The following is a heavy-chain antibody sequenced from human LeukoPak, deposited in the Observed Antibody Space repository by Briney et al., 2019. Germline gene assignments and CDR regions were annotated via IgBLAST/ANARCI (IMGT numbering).Heavy chain of an antibody. Sequence: GGSLRPSCAASGFTFSSYSKNWVRQAPGKGLEWVSSISSSSSYIYYADSVKGRFTISRDNAKNSLYLQMNSLRAEDTAVYYCARASYYYDSSGYYYYYGMDVWGQGTTVTVSS. J-gene: IGHJ6*02. CDR1: GFTFSSYS. CDR3: ARASYYYDSSGYYYYYGMDV. D-gene: IGHD3-22*01. V-gene: IGHV3-21*01. CDR2: ISSSSSYI.